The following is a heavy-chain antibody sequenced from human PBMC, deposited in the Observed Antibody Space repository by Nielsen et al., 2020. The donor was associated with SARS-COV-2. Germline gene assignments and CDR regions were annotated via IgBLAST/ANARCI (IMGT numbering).Heavy chain of an antibody. CDR3: ARGKRRSTHYYYYGMDV. J-gene: IGHJ6*02. CDR2: IYYSGST. D-gene: IGHD2-15*01. Sequence: SETLSLTCTVSGGSISSYYWSWIRQPPGKGLEWIGYIYYSGSTNYNPSLKSRVTISVDTSKNQFSLKLSSVTAADTAVYYCARGKRRSTHYYYYGMDVWGQGTTVTVSS. CDR1: GGSISSYY. V-gene: IGHV4-59*12.